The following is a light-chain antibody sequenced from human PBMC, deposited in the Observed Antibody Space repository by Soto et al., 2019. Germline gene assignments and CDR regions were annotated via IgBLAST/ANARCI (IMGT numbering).Light chain of an antibody. CDR3: QQSYSTPYT. CDR2: AAS. Sequence: DIQMTQSPSSLSASVGDRVTITCRASQSISSYLNWYQQKPGTAPKLLIYAASSLQSGVPSRFRGSGSGADFTLIISSLQPEDFATYYCQQSYSTPYTFGQGTKLEIQ. CDR1: QSISSY. V-gene: IGKV1-39*01. J-gene: IGKJ2*01.